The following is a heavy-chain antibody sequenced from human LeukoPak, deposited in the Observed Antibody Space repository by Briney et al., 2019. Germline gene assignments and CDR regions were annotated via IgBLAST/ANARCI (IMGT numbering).Heavy chain of an antibody. CDR2: ISYDGSNK. CDR3: AKEIVVVPAATTDNWFDP. V-gene: IGHV3-30-3*01. Sequence: PGRSLRLSCAASGFTFSSYAMHWVRQAPGKGLEWVAVISYDGSNKYYADSVKGRFTISRDNSKNTLYLQMNSLRAEDTAVYYCAKEIVVVPAATTDNWFDPWGQGTLVTVSS. D-gene: IGHD2-2*01. J-gene: IGHJ5*02. CDR1: GFTFSSYA.